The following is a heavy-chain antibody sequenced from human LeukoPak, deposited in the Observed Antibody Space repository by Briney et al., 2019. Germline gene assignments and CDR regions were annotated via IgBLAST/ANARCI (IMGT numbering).Heavy chain of an antibody. V-gene: IGHV1-2*02. D-gene: IGHD3-22*01. J-gene: IGHJ3*02. CDR1: GYTFTGYY. Sequence: ASVKVSCKSSGYTFTGYYMHWGRPAPAQGLEWVGWVNPNSGGTNYAQKFQGRVTMTRDTSISTAYMEMYRLRSDDTAVYYCARVRISRSSGYTAYAFDIWGQGTMVTVSS. CDR3: ARVRISRSSGYTAYAFDI. CDR2: VNPNSGGT.